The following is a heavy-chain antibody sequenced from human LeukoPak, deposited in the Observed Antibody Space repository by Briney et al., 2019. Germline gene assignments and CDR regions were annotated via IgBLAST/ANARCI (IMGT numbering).Heavy chain of an antibody. Sequence: GGSLRLSCAASGFTFRSYAMQWVRQAPGKGLEWVSYITYNSGTIFYAESVKRRFTISRDNAKDSLYLQMSSLSDEYTAVYYCARDSGYSYADDYWGQGALVTVSS. D-gene: IGHD5-18*01. CDR1: GFTFRSYA. J-gene: IGHJ4*02. CDR3: ARDSGYSYADDY. V-gene: IGHV3-48*02. CDR2: ITYNSGTI.